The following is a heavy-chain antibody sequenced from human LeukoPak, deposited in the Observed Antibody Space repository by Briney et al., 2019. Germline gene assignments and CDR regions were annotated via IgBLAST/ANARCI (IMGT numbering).Heavy chain of an antibody. CDR3: ARVSPTGWFDP. V-gene: IGHV3-64*01. CDR2: ISSNGGST. Sequence: GGSLRLSCAASGFTFNSYAMHWVRQAPGKGLEYVSAISSNGGSTYYANSVKGRFTISRDNSKNTLYLQMGSLRAEDMAVYYCARVSPTGWFDPWGQGTLVTVSS. CDR1: GFTFNSYA. J-gene: IGHJ5*02.